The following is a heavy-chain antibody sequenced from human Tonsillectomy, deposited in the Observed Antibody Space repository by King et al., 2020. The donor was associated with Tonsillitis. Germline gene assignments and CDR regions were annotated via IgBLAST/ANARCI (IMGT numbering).Heavy chain of an antibody. Sequence: VQLVESGGGLVQPGGSLRLSCAASGFTFSSYDMHWVRQATGKGLERVSAIGTAGDTYYPDSVKGRFTISRENAKNSLYLQMNSLRAGDTAVYYCARGGPETSWYYDMAVWGEATTVTDSS. CDR2: IGTAGDT. D-gene: IGHD3/OR15-3a*01. CDR3: ARGGPETSWYYDMAV. J-gene: IGHJ6*03. CDR1: GFTFSSYD. V-gene: IGHV3-13*04.